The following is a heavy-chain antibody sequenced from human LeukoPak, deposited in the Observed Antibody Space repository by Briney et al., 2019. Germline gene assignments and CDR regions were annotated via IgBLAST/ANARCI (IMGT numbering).Heavy chain of an antibody. CDR1: GGTFKNYA. V-gene: IGHV1-69*13. Sequence: ASVKVSCKASGGTFKNYAISWVRQAPGQGLEWMGGILPIFGTTNYAQKFQARVTITADESTSTAYMEMSSLRSDDTAVYYCARDWALWFGELFFDYWGQGTLVTVSS. D-gene: IGHD3-10*01. CDR2: ILPIFGTT. CDR3: ARDWALWFGELFFDY. J-gene: IGHJ4*02.